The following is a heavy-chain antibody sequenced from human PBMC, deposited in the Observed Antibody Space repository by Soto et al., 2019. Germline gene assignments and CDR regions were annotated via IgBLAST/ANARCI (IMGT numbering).Heavy chain of an antibody. V-gene: IGHV3-30*18. CDR2: ISYDGSNK. CDR3: AKGPISSAGGYYYYYGMDV. D-gene: IGHD2-21*01. J-gene: IGHJ6*02. Sequence: QVQLVESGGGVVQPGRSLRLSCAASGFTFSSYGMHWVRQAPGKGLEWVAVISYDGSNKYYADSVKGRFTISRDNSKNPLYLQMNSLRAEDTAVYYCAKGPISSAGGYYYYYGMDVWGQGTTVTVSS. CDR1: GFTFSSYG.